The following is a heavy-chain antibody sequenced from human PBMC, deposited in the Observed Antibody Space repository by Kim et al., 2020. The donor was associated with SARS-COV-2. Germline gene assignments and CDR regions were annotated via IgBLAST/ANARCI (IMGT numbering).Heavy chain of an antibody. CDR1: GYTFTSYG. Sequence: ASVKVSCKASGYTFTSYGISWVRQAPGQGLEWMGWISAYNGNTNYAQKLQGRVTMTTDTSTSTAYMELRSLRSDDTAVYYCARLAKYYYDSSGYYYGDHWGQGTLVTVSS. D-gene: IGHD3-22*01. V-gene: IGHV1-18*01. CDR2: ISAYNGNT. J-gene: IGHJ4*02. CDR3: ARLAKYYYDSSGYYYGDH.